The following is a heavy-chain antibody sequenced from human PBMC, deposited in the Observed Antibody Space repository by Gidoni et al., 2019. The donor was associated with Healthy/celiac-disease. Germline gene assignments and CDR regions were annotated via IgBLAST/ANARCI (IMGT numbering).Heavy chain of an antibody. CDR3: AAEGGNYYDSSGYPPVGYYYGMDV. V-gene: IGHV1-58*01. J-gene: IGHJ6*02. Sequence: QMQLVQSGPEVKKPGTSVKVSCKASGFTFTSSAVQWVRQARGQRLEWIGWIVVGSGNTNYAQKFQERVTITRDMSTSTAYMELSSLRSEDTAVYYCAAEGGNYYDSSGYPPVGYYYGMDVWGQGTTVTVSS. CDR1: GFTFTSSA. CDR2: IVVGSGNT. D-gene: IGHD3-22*01.